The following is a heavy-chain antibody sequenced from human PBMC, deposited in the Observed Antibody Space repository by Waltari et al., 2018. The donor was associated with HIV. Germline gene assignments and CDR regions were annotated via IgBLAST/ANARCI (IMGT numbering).Heavy chain of an antibody. CDR3: ARDIGSRKETTYFDY. D-gene: IGHD1-7*01. V-gene: IGHV4-38-2*02. CDR1: GYSSISGYY. J-gene: IGHJ4*02. Sequence: QVQLQESGPGLVKPSETLSLTGAVSGYSSISGYYWGWFRRPPGNGLEWIGTIYHSGSTYYNPPLTSLVTISVDTSKNQFSLKLSSVTAADTAVYYCARDIGSRKETTYFDYWGQGTLVTVSS. CDR2: IYHSGST.